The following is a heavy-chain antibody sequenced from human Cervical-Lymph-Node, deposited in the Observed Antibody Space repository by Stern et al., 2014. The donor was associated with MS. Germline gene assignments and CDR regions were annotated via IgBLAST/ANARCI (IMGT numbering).Heavy chain of an antibody. V-gene: IGHV3-21*01. CDR2: IRSSSSYI. CDR3: ARGGSGWYYFDY. Sequence: EVQLLESGGGLVKPGGSLRLSCAASGFTFSSYSMNWVRQAPGKGLEWVSSIRSSSSYIYYADSVKGRFTISRDNAKNSLYLQMNSLRAEDTAVYYCARGGSGWYYFDYWGQGTLVTVSS. CDR1: GFTFSSYS. J-gene: IGHJ4*02. D-gene: IGHD6-19*01.